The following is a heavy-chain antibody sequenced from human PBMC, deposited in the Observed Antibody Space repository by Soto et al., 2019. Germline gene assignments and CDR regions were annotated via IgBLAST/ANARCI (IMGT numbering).Heavy chain of an antibody. CDR1: EFTFSSYA. CDR2: ISGSGGST. CDR3: AKDELGPYYFDY. D-gene: IGHD7-27*01. Sequence: GGSLRLSCAASEFTFSSYAMSWVRQAPGKGLEWVSGISGSGGSTYYADSVKGRFTISRDNSKNTLYLQMNSLRAEDTAVYYCAKDELGPYYFDYWGQGTLVTVSS. V-gene: IGHV3-23*01. J-gene: IGHJ4*02.